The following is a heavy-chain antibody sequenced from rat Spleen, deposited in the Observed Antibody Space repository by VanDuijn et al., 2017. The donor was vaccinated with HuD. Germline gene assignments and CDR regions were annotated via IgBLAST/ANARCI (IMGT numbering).Heavy chain of an antibody. J-gene: IGHJ3*01. CDR2: INSAGTT. D-gene: IGHD1-12*02. V-gene: IGHV3-3*01. Sequence: EVQLQESGPGLVKPSQSLSLTCSVTGHSITSSYRWNWIRKFPGSKLEWMGYINSAGTTIYSPSLKSRISITRDTSKNQFFLQVNSVTTDDTATYYCARSDGVHYFLPFADWGQGSLVTVSS. CDR1: GHSITSSYR. CDR3: ARSDGVHYFLPFAD.